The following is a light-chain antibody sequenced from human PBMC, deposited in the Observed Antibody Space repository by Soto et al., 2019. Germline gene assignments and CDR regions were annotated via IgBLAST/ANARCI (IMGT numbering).Light chain of an antibody. CDR1: QSISNW. Sequence: DIQMTQSPSTLSASVGDRVTITCRASQSISNWLAWYQQQPGKAPKLLIYDASSLESGVPSRFSGSGSGTEFTLTISSLQPDDFATYYCQQYDNYLWAFGQGTKVEIK. V-gene: IGKV1-5*01. CDR2: DAS. J-gene: IGKJ1*01. CDR3: QQYDNYLWA.